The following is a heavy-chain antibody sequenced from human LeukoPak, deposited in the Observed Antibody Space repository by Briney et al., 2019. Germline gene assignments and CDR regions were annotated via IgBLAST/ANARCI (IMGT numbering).Heavy chain of an antibody. V-gene: IGHV3-21*01. J-gene: IGHJ3*02. Sequence: GGSLRLSCAASGFTFSSYSMNWVRQAPGKGLEWVSSISSSSSYIYYADSVKGRFTISRDNAKNSLYLQMNSLRAEDTAVYYCARDQRYRPVFDAFDIWGQGTMVTVSS. D-gene: IGHD1-1*01. CDR2: ISSSSSYI. CDR3: ARDQRYRPVFDAFDI. CDR1: GFTFSSYS.